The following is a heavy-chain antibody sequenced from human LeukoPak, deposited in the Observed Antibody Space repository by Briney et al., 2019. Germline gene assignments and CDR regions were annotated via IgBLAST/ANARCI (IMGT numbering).Heavy chain of an antibody. CDR2: ISTNGDT. CDR1: GDSIRNYY. D-gene: IGHD1-26*01. J-gene: IGHJ4*01. CDR3: AFSEVGTTKVFDY. V-gene: IGHV4-4*07. Sequence: PSETLSLTCTVSGDSIRNYYWSWIRQPAGKGLEWIGRISTNGDTNYNPPLNSRVTMSIDESRNQFSLKLNSVTAADTAVYYCAFSEVGTTKVFDYWGHGLVVTVSS.